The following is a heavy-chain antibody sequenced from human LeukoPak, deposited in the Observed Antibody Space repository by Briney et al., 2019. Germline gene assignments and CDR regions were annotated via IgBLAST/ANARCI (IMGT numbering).Heavy chain of an antibody. Sequence: SETLSLTCAVYGGSFSGYYWSWIRQPPGKGLEWVGEINRSGSANYNPSLKSRVAISVDTSENQFSLKLSSVTAADTAVYYCARGRYTYYDFWSGPKYYYYGMDVWGQGTTVTVSS. CDR1: GGSFSGYY. D-gene: IGHD3-3*01. CDR3: ARGRYTYYDFWSGPKYYYYGMDV. CDR2: INRSGSA. J-gene: IGHJ6*02. V-gene: IGHV4-34*01.